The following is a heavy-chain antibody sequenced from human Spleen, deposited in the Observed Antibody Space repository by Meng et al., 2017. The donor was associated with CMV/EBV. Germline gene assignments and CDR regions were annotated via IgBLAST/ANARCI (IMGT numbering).Heavy chain of an antibody. CDR1: GYTFSGYY. V-gene: IGHV1-69*10. J-gene: IGHJ3*02. CDR3: ARDFRGQLGAFDI. CDR2: INPILGIA. Sequence: SVKVSCKASGYTFSGYYLHWVRQAPGQGLEWMGWINPILGIANYAQKFQGRVTITADKSTSTAYMELSSLRSEDTAVYYCARDFRGQLGAFDIWGQGTMVTVSS. D-gene: IGHD2-2*01.